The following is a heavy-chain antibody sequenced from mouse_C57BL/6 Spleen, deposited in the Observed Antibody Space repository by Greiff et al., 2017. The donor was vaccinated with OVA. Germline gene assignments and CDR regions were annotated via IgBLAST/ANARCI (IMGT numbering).Heavy chain of an antibody. CDR2: IRNKANNHAT. CDR1: GFTFSDAW. D-gene: IGHD1-1*01. CDR3: TRIITTVVAYYFDY. J-gene: IGHJ2*01. V-gene: IGHV6-6*01. Sequence: EVKVEESGGGLVQPGGSMKLSCAASGFTFSDAWMDWVRQSPEKGLEWVAEIRNKANNHATYYAESVKGRFTISRDDSKSSVYLQMNSLRAEDTGIYYCTRIITTVVAYYFDYWGQGTTLTVSS.